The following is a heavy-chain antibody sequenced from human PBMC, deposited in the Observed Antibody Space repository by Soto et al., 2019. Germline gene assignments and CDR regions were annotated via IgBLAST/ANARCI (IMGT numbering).Heavy chain of an antibody. CDR3: ARANRGISSRNYFDY. J-gene: IGHJ4*02. Sequence: GESLKISCKGSGYSFTSYWIGCVRQMPGKGLEWMGIIYPGDSDTRYSPSFQGQVTISADKSISTAYLKLSSVTAADTAVYYCARANRGISSRNYFDYWGPGTLVTVSS. V-gene: IGHV5-51*01. CDR2: IYPGDSDT. CDR1: GYSFTSYW. D-gene: IGHD6-6*01.